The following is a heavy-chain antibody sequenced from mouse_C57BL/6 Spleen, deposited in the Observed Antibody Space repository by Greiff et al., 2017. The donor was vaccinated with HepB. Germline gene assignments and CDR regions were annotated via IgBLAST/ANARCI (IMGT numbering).Heavy chain of an antibody. CDR2: IYPGGGYT. J-gene: IGHJ1*03. Sequence: VQLQQSGAELVRPGTSVKMSCKASGYTFTNYWIGWAKQRPGHGLEWIGDIYPGGGYTNYNEKFKGKATLTADKSSSTAYMQFSSLTSEDSAIYYCARSNSTGYFDVWGTGTTVTVSS. CDR1: GYTFTNYW. D-gene: IGHD1-1*01. V-gene: IGHV1-63*01. CDR3: ARSNSTGYFDV.